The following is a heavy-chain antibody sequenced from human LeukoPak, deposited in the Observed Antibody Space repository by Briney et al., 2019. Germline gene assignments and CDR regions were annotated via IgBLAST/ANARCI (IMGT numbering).Heavy chain of an antibody. CDR2: ISWNRGII. V-gene: IGHV3-9*03. D-gene: IGHD6-19*01. J-gene: IGHJ4*02. CDR1: GFTFDDYA. CDR3: TRSVEITGPFDK. Sequence: PGGSLRLSCAASGFTFDDYAMHWVRQAPGKGLEWVSGISWNRGIIGYADSVKGRFTISRDNAKNSLYLQMNSLRAEDMALYYCTRSVEITGPFDKWGQGTLVTVSS.